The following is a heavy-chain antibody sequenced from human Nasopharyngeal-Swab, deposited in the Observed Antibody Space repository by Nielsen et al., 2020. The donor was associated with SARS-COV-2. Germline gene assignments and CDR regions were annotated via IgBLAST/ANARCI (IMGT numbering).Heavy chain of an antibody. V-gene: IGHV3-21*01. D-gene: IGHD3-3*01. J-gene: IGHJ6*03. CDR2: ISPSSGYI. Sequence: GGSLRLSCAGSGFTLGSFGMTWVRQAPGKWLEWVSYISPSSGYIYYAESLKGRITIPRDNGKNSVYLLMNSLRADDTAVYFCARQDRFYYYLDVWGKGTTVTVSS. CDR1: GFTLGSFG. CDR3: ARQDRFYYYLDV.